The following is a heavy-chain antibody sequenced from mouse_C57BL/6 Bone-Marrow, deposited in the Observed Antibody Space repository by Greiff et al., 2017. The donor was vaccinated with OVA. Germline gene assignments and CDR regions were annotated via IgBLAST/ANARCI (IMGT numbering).Heavy chain of an antibody. Sequence: QVQLQQSGAELARPGASVKLSCKASGYTFTSYGISWVKQRTGQGLEWIGEIYPRSGNTYYNEKFKGKATLTADKSSSTAYMELRSLTSEDSAVYFCARDEKCMVTSFAYWGQGTLVTVSA. V-gene: IGHV1-81*01. CDR3: ARDEKCMVTSFAY. J-gene: IGHJ3*01. CDR2: IYPRSGNT. D-gene: IGHD2-10*02. CDR1: GYTFTSYG.